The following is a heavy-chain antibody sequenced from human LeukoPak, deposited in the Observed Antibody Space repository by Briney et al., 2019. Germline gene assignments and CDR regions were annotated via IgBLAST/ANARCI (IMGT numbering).Heavy chain of an antibody. CDR1: GGTFSSYA. CDR3: ARDTEETSSSWYLGFQQYGMDV. J-gene: IGHJ6*02. CDR2: IIPIFGTA. V-gene: IGHV1-69*13. Sequence: GASVKVSCKASGGTFSSYAISWVRQAPGQGLGWMGGIIPIFGTANYAQKFQGRVTITADESTSTAYMELSSLRSEDTAVYYCARDTEETSSSWYLGFQQYGMDVWGQGTTVTVPS. D-gene: IGHD6-13*01.